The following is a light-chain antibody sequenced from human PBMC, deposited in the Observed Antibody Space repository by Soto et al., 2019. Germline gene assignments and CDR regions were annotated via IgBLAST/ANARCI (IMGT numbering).Light chain of an antibody. CDR2: VAS. CDR3: QQSYNTPRT. CDR1: GPIRSY. Sequence: DIQMTQSPSSLSASVGDSVTITCRESGPIRSYLNWYQQKPGKAPKLLIYVASVLQSGVPSRFSGGGYGIDFTLTISSLQPEDFATYYCQQSYNTPRTFGQGTRLDIE. J-gene: IGKJ2*01. V-gene: IGKV1-39*01.